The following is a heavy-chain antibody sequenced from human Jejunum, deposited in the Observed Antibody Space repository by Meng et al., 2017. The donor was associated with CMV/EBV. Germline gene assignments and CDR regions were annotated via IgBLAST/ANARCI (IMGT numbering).Heavy chain of an antibody. J-gene: IGHJ4*02. CDR3: AKNVAVAGHFDS. V-gene: IGHV3-30*02. CDR1: GFNFNSYG. Sequence: VQLVESGXGVVQPGXSLRLSCAAAGFNFNSYGMHWVRQAPGKGLEWLAFIRNDGTNKYYADSVKGRFFILRDTSKNTVYLQLNSLRIEDTAMYYCAKNVAVAGHFDSWGQGTLVTVSS. CDR2: IRNDGTNK. D-gene: IGHD6-19*01.